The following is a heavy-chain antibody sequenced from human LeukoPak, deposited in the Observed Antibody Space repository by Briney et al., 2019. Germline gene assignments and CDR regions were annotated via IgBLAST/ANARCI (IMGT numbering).Heavy chain of an antibody. D-gene: IGHD3-10*01. CDR3: AKVAHDSGSYYPDY. J-gene: IGHJ4*02. Sequence: GGSLRLSCAGSGFTFSSFAMSWVRQAPGKGLEWVSGISNSGGSTYYADSVKGRFTISRDNSKNTLYLQMNSLRDEDTAVYYCAKVAHDSGSYYPDYWGQGTLVTVS. CDR2: ISNSGGST. CDR1: GFTFSSFA. V-gene: IGHV3-23*01.